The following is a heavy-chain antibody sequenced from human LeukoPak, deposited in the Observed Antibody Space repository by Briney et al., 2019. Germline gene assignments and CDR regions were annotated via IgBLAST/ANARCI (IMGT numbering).Heavy chain of an antibody. CDR2: IYYSGST. V-gene: IGHV4-59*08. Sequence: PSETLSLTCTVSGGSISSYYWSWIRQPPGKGLEWIGYIYYSGSTNYNPSLKSRVTISVDTSKNQFSLKLSSVTAADTAVYYCARVGIAVAIMDYWGQGTLVTVSS. D-gene: IGHD6-19*01. J-gene: IGHJ4*02. CDR1: GGSISSYY. CDR3: ARVGIAVAIMDY.